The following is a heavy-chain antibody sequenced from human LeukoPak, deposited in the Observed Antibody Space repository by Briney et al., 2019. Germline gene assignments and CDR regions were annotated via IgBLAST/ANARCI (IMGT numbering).Heavy chain of an antibody. V-gene: IGHV1-69*04. CDR2: IIPMLGTV. D-gene: IGHD1-26*01. CDR1: GGTFSSYA. Sequence: TVKVSCKASGGTFSSYAINWVRQAPGQGLEWMGRIIPMLGTVNYAQKFQGRVTIIADKLTSTAYMELSSLRSEDTAVYYCARDQKVGATPYFGMDVWGQGTTVTVSS. J-gene: IGHJ6*02. CDR3: ARDQKVGATPYFGMDV.